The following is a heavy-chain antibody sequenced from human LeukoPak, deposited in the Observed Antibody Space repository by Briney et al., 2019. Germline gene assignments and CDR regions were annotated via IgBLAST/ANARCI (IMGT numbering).Heavy chain of an antibody. CDR2: INPNSGVT. Sequence: ASVNVSCKASGYTFTAYYVHWVRQAPGQGLDWMGWINPNSGVTNYAQKFQGRVTMTRDTSISTAYMGLSSLRSDDTAVYYCASGTLDSFDSWGQGTLVTVSS. V-gene: IGHV1-2*02. CDR3: ASGTLDSFDS. CDR1: GYTFTAYY. J-gene: IGHJ4*02.